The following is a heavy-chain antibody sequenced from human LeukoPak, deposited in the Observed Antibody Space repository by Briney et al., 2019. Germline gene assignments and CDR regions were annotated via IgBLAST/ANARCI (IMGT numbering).Heavy chain of an antibody. D-gene: IGHD3-22*01. CDR1: GGSISSSSYY. CDR3: ARVYYYDSGHKDGAFDI. CDR2: IYTSGST. V-gene: IGHV4-61*02. Sequence: PSETLSLTCTVSGGSISSSSYYWSWIRQPAGKGLEWIGRIYTSGSTNYNPSLKSRVTMSVDTSKNQFSLKLSSVTAADTAVYYCARVYYYDSGHKDGAFDIWGQGTMVTVSS. J-gene: IGHJ3*02.